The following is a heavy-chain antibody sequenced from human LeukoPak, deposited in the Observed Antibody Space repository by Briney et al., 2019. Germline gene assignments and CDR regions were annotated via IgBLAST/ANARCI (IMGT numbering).Heavy chain of an antibody. CDR2: IYPADSDI. J-gene: IGHJ4*02. CDR3: ALRPGSYGSNDY. D-gene: IGHD1-26*01. V-gene: IGHV5-51*01. CDR1: GYSINNYW. Sequence: GESLKISCKGSGYSINNYWIGWVRQMPGKGLEWMGIIYPADSDIRYSPSFQGQVTISADKSISTAYLQWSSLKASDTAMYYCALRPGSYGSNDYWGQGTLVTVSS.